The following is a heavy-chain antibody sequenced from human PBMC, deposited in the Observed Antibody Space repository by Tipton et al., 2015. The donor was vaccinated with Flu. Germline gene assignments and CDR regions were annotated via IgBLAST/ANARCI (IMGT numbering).Heavy chain of an antibody. Sequence: VQLVQSGAEAKKPGSSVNVSCKASGGTLSRYAISWVRQAPGQGFEWMGGVIPRFPTSNYARKFQGRVTMTADESTNTAYMELNSLRSEDTAIYFFAGGIPFSSCYTCYYYAMDVWGQGSTVIDSS. CDR3: AGGIPFSSCYTCYYYAMDV. CDR1: GGTLSRYA. J-gene: IGHJ6*02. CDR2: VIPRFPTS. D-gene: IGHD2-2*02. V-gene: IGHV1-69*12.